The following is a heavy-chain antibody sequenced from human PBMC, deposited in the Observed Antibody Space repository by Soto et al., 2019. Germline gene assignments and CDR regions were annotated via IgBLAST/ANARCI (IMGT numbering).Heavy chain of an antibody. CDR1: GYSISSGYY. Sequence: SETLSLTCAVSGYSISSGYYWGWIRQPPGKGLEWIGSIYHSGSTYYNPSLKSRVTISADTSKNQFSLKLSSVTAADTAVYYCARVDGSCYFDYWGQGTLVTVSS. J-gene: IGHJ4*02. V-gene: IGHV4-38-2*01. CDR3: ARVDGSCYFDY. CDR2: IYHSGST. D-gene: IGHD2-15*01.